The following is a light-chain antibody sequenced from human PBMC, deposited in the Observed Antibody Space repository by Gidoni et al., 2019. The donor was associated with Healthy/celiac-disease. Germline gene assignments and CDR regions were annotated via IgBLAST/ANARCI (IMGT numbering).Light chain of an antibody. V-gene: IGLV3-19*01. J-gene: IGLJ3*02. Sequence: SSELTQDPAVSVALGQTVRITCQGDSLRSYYASWYQQKPGQAPVLGIYGQHNRPSGIPDRFSGSSSGNTASLTITGAQAEDEADYYCNSRDSSGNHLVFGGGTKLTVL. CDR2: GQH. CDR3: NSRDSSGNHLV. CDR1: SLRSYY.